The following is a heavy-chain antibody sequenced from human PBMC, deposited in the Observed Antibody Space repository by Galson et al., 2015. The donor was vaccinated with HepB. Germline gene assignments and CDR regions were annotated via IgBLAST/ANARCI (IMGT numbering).Heavy chain of an antibody. D-gene: IGHD1-26*01. V-gene: IGHV1-69*02. J-gene: IGHJ6*02. CDR3: ARAGSAVGATRRGGDYYYYGMDV. CDR1: GGTFSSYT. CDR2: IIPILGIA. Sequence: SVKVSCKASGGTFSSYTISWVRQAPGQGLEWMGRIIPILGIANYAQKFQGRVTITADKSTSTAYMELSSLRSEDTAVYYCARAGSAVGATRRGGDYYYYGMDVWGQGTTVTVSS.